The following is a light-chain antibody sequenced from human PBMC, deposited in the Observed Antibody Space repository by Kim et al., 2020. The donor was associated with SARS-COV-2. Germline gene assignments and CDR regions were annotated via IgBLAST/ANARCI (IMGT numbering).Light chain of an antibody. CDR1: ESISWW. J-gene: IGKJ1*01. V-gene: IGKV1-5*01. Sequence: ASVGDIVTITWLASESISWWVAWYQQKPGKAPSVVIFDASTLYNGVPSRFSGSGSGTEITLTISSLQPDDVATHYCQQYGSYFRTFGKGTKVHIK. CDR3: QQYGSYFRT. CDR2: DAS.